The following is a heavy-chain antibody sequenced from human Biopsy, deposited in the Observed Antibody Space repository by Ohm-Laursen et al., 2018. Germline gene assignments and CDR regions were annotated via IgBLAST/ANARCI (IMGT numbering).Heavy chain of an antibody. CDR1: GFTFKNYA. J-gene: IGHJ4*02. CDR3: ASDPNGDPSAFDY. D-gene: IGHD4-17*01. CDR2: IDSSAAST. Sequence: SLRLSCAAPGFTFKNYAMNWVRQAPRKGLDWVSSIDSSAASTFYADSVKGRFTISRDNSKNTLFLQMNSLRAADTAIYYCASDPNGDPSAFDYWGQGTPVTVSS. V-gene: IGHV3-23*01.